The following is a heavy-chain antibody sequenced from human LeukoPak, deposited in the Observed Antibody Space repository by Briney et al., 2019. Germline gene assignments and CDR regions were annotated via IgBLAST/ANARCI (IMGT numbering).Heavy chain of an antibody. D-gene: IGHD3-22*01. V-gene: IGHV1-2*06. J-gene: IGHJ3*02. CDR3: ARGINYYDSSGDGAFDI. CDR1: GYTFTGYY. Sequence: ASVKVSCKASGYTFTGYYMHWVRQAPGQGLEWMGRINPNGGGTNYAQKFQGRVTMTRDTSISTAYMELSRLRSDDTAVYYCARGINYYDSSGDGAFDIWGQGTMVTVSS. CDR2: INPNGGGT.